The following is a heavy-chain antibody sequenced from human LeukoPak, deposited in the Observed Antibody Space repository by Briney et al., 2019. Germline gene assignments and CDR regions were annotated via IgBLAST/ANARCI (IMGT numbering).Heavy chain of an antibody. Sequence: PSETLSLTCTVSGGSISSGSYYWSWIRQPAGKGLEWIGRIYTSGSTNYNPSLKSRVTISVDTSKNQFSLKLSSVTAADTAVYYCARGPGRFGDPGDYWGQGTLVTVSS. CDR3: ARGPGRFGDPGDY. J-gene: IGHJ4*02. V-gene: IGHV4-61*02. CDR1: GGSISSGSYY. CDR2: IYTSGST. D-gene: IGHD3-10*01.